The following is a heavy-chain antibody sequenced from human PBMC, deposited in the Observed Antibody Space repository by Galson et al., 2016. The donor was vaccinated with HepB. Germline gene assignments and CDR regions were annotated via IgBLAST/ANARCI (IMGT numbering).Heavy chain of an antibody. Sequence: QSGAEVKKPGESLKISCKGSGYSFASYWIGWVRQMPGKGLEYMRITFPGDSDTTYSPSFQGQVTISVDKSISTAYLQWSSLEASDTAMYYCTRLRFFSAANYFYGMDVWGQGTTVTVSS. CDR2: TFPGDSDT. CDR3: TRLRFFSAANYFYGMDV. V-gene: IGHV5-51*01. CDR1: GYSFASYW. J-gene: IGHJ6*02. D-gene: IGHD3-10*01.